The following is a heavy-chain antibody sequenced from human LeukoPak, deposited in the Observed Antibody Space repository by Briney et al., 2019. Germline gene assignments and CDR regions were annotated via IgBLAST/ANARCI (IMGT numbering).Heavy chain of an antibody. V-gene: IGHV1-2*04. Sequence: GASVKVSCKASGYTFTSYYMHWVRQAPGQGLEWMGWINPNSGGTNYAQKFQGWVTMTRDTSISTAYMELSRLRSDDTAVYYCASGLTGYYMGLDYWGQGTLVTVSS. CDR2: INPNSGGT. J-gene: IGHJ4*02. CDR1: GYTFTSYY. D-gene: IGHD3-9*01. CDR3: ASGLTGYYMGLDY.